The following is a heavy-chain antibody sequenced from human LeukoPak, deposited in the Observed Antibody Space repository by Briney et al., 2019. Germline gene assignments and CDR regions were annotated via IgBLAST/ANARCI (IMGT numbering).Heavy chain of an antibody. CDR1: GYTFTSYD. D-gene: IGHD4-23*01. J-gene: IGHJ4*02. CDR3: ARGKNGGNFDY. Sequence: ASVKVSCKASGYTFTSYDINWVRQATGQGLEWMGWMNPNSGNTGYAQKFQGRVTMTRDTSISTAYMELSRLGSDDTAVYYCARGKNGGNFDYWGQGTLVTVSS. V-gene: IGHV1-8*01. CDR2: MNPNSGNT.